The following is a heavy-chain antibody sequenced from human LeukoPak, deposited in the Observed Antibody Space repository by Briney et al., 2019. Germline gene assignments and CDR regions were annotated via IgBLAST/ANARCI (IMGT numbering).Heavy chain of an antibody. D-gene: IGHD4-23*01. CDR1: GFSFSSYG. Sequence: GGSLRLSCAASGFSFSSYGMHWVRQAPGKGLEWVAVISNDGSITKYGDSVKGRFTISRDNSKNTLYVQMNSLRVEDTAVYYCARGRPHGNDYWGQGTLVTVSS. V-gene: IGHV3-30*03. CDR3: ARGRPHGNDY. CDR2: ISNDGSIT. J-gene: IGHJ4*02.